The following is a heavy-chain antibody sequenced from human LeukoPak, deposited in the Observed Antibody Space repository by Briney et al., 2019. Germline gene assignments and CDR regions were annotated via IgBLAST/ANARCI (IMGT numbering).Heavy chain of an antibody. D-gene: IGHD3-22*01. V-gene: IGHV3-7*03. CDR2: IKQDGSEK. Sequence: GGSLRLSCAASGFTFSSYWMSWVRQAPGKGLEWVANIKQDGSEKYYVDSMKGRLTISRDNAKNSLFLQMNSLRAEDTAVYYCARDLSPYYDSSGKQEIDYWGQGTLVTVSS. CDR1: GFTFSSYW. CDR3: ARDLSPYYDSSGKQEIDY. J-gene: IGHJ4*02.